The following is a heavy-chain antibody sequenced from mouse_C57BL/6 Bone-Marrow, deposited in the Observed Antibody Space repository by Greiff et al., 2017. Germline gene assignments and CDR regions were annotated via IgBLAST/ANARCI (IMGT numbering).Heavy chain of an antibody. J-gene: IGHJ4*01. V-gene: IGHV1-26*01. CDR2: INPNNGGT. D-gene: IGHD2-5*01. Sequence: VQLQQSGPELVKPGASVKISCKASGYTFTDYYMNWVKQSHGKSLEWIGDINPNNGGTSYNQKFKGKATLTVDKSSSTAYMELRSLTSEDSAVYYCASGDYNNYVAMDYWGQGTSVTVSS. CDR3: ASGDYNNYVAMDY. CDR1: GYTFTDYY.